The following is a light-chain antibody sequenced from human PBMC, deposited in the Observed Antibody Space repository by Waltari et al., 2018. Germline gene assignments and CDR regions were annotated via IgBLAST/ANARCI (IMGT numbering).Light chain of an antibody. J-gene: IGLJ3*02. Sequence: SYELTQPPSVSVSPGQTARIPCSGDRLGSKYSSWYQQKPGQSPSLIIYEHTQRPSGLPDRFSGAISGNTATLTISETQAMDEAYYYCQAWDSNIGAVFGGGTKLTVL. CDR3: QAWDSNIGAV. CDR2: EHT. CDR1: RLGSKY. V-gene: IGLV3-1*01.